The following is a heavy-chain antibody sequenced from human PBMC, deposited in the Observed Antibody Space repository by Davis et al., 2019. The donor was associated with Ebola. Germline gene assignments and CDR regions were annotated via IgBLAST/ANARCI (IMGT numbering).Heavy chain of an antibody. CDR1: GFTFSSYS. CDR2: ISSSSSYI. D-gene: IGHD3-3*01. CDR3: ARDSYYDFWSGYLKEGWFDP. V-gene: IGHV3-21*01. J-gene: IGHJ5*02. Sequence: GGSLRLSCAASGFTFSSYSMNWVRQAPGKGLEWVSSISSSSSYIYYADSVKGRFTISRDNAKNSLYLQMNSLRAEDTAVYYCARDSYYDFWSGYLKEGWFDPWGQGTLVTVSS.